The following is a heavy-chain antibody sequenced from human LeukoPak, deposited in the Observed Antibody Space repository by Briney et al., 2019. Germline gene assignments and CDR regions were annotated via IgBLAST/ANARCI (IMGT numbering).Heavy chain of an antibody. CDR1: GFTFSSYA. Sequence: GGSLRLSCAASGFTFSSYAMSWVRQAPGKGLEWVSAISGSGGSTYYADSVTGRFTISRDNSKNTLYLQMNSLRAEDTAVYYCAKDIKAVRGLHDYWGQGTLVTVSS. D-gene: IGHD3-10*01. CDR3: AKDIKAVRGLHDY. V-gene: IGHV3-23*01. CDR2: ISGSGGST. J-gene: IGHJ4*02.